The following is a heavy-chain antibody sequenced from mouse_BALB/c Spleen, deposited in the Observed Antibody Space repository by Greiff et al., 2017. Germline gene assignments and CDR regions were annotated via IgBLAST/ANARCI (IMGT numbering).Heavy chain of an antibody. CDR2: IWWDDDK. Sequence: QVTLKVCGPGILQPSQTLSLTCSFSGFSLSTSGMGVGWIRQPSGKGLEWLAHIWWDDDKRYNPALKSRLTISKDTSSNQVFLKIASVDTADTATYYCARIEGDYYYGSSRFAYWGQGTLVTVSA. CDR3: ARIEGDYYYGSSRFAY. V-gene: IGHV8-8*01. CDR1: GFSLSTSGMG. D-gene: IGHD1-1*01. J-gene: IGHJ3*01.